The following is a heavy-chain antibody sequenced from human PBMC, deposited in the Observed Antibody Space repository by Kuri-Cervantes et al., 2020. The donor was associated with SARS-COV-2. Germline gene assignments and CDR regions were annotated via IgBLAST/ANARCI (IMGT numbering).Heavy chain of an antibody. CDR1: GFTFDDYA. D-gene: IGHD2-15*01. V-gene: IGHV3-9*01. Sequence: GGSLRLSCAASGFTFDDYARHWVRQAPGKGLEWVSGISWNSGSIGYADSVKGRFTISRDNAKNSLYLQMNSLRAEDTALYYCAKESWYEDSRLGYFDLWGRGTLVTVSS. J-gene: IGHJ2*01. CDR2: ISWNSGSI. CDR3: AKESWYEDSRLGYFDL.